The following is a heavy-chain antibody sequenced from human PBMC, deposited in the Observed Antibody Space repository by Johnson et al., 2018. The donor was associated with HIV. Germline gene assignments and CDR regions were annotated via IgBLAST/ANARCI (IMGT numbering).Heavy chain of an antibody. J-gene: IGHJ3*02. CDR3: AREGNYYDSSSHAFDI. CDR2: LSWNSGSI. CDR1: GFTFDDYA. V-gene: IGHV3-9*01. Sequence: VQLVESGGGLVQPGRSLRLSCAASGFTFDDYAMHWVRQAPGKGLEWVSGLSWNSGSIGYADSVRGRFTISRDNAKNSLYLQMNNLRAEDTAVYYCAREGNYYDSSSHAFDIWGQGTMVIVSS. D-gene: IGHD3-22*01.